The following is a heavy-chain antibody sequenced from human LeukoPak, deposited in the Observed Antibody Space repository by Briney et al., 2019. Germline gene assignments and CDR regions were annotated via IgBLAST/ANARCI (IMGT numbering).Heavy chain of an antibody. J-gene: IGHJ4*02. CDR3: ARDQGDYGSGSYYN. CDR2: IIPIFGTA. Sequence: GASVKVSCKASGYTCTGYYMHWVRQAPGQGLEWMGGIIPIFGTANYAQKFQGRVTITADESTSTAYMELSSLRSEDTAVYYCARDQGDYGSGSYYNWGQGTLVTVSS. V-gene: IGHV1-69*13. CDR1: GYTCTGYY. D-gene: IGHD3-10*01.